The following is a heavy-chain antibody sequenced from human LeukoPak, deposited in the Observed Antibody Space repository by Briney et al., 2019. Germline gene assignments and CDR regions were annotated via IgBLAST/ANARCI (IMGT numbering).Heavy chain of an antibody. CDR3: ARKSRGATSWNNRYYYYMDV. V-gene: IGHV4-38-2*02. CDR1: GGFISSYY. D-gene: IGHD1-1*01. Sequence: PSETLSLTCTVSGGFISSYYWGWIRQPPGKGLEWIGSIYHSGSTYYNPSLKSRVTISVDTSKNQFSLKLSSVTAADTAVYYCARKSRGATSWNNRYYYYMDVWGKGTTVTVSS. CDR2: IYHSGST. J-gene: IGHJ6*03.